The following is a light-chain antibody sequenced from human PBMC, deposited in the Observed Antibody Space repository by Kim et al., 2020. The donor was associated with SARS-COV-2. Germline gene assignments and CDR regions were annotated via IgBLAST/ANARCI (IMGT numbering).Light chain of an antibody. CDR2: RNS. CDR3: AAWDDSLNGYV. J-gene: IGLJ1*01. V-gene: IGLV1-44*01. Sequence: GQRVTIFCSGSSSNIGTKSVNCYQHLPGTAPKLLIYRNSQRPSGVPDRFSGSKSDSSASLAISGLQSEDEADYYCAAWDDSLNGYVFATGTKVTVL. CDR1: SSNIGTKS.